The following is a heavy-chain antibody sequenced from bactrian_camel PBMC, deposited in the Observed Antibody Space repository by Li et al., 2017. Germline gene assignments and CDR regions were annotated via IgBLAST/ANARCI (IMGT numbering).Heavy chain of an antibody. V-gene: IGHV3S1*01. D-gene: IGHD4*01. CDR3: AKRSLYTDYQEGPH. CDR2: IYSGGGFT. Sequence: VQLVESGGALVQPGGSLSLSCAASGFTFSSYWMYWVRQAPGKGLQCVSRIYSGGGFTVYDDSVKGRFTISRDNAKNTLYLQLNSLKREDTAMYYCAKRSLYTDYQEGPHWGQGTQVTVS. J-gene: IGHJ4*01. CDR1: GFTFSSYW.